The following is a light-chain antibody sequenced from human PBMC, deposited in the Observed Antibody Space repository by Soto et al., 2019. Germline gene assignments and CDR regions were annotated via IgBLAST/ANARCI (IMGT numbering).Light chain of an antibody. CDR2: RAS. CDR1: QSVSSY. Sequence: EIVMTQSPATLSVSPGGRATLSCRASQSVSSYLAWYQQRPGQPPRLLIYRASTRATNIPARFSGSGSGTEFSLTISSLQSYCQQYSTWPPRYTFGQGTKLEI. V-gene: IGKV3-15*01. J-gene: IGKJ2*01. CDR3: QQYSTWPPRYT.